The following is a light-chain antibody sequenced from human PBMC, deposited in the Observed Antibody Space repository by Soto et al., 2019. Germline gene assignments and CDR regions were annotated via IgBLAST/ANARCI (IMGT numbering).Light chain of an antibody. CDR2: DNN. CDR3: QSYDNSLSGSRV. Sequence: QSVLTQPPSVSAAPGQKVSVSCSGSSSNIENNVVSWYQQLPGTAPKVLIYDNNNRPSGIPDRFSASKSGTSATLGITGLQTGDEADYYCQSYDNSLSGSRVFGGGTKLTVL. V-gene: IGLV1-51*01. J-gene: IGLJ3*02. CDR1: SSNIENNV.